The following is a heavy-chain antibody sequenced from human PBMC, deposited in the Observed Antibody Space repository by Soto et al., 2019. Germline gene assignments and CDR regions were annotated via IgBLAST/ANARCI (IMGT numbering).Heavy chain of an antibody. CDR2: IKQDGSEK. V-gene: IGHV3-7*03. CDR3: ARGADYGDYYFDY. Sequence: GGSLRLSCAASGFTFSSYWMSWVRQAPGKGLEWVANIKQDGSEKYYVDSVKGRFTISRDNAKNSLYLQMNSLRAEDTAVYYCARGADYGDYYFDYWGQGTLVTVSS. CDR1: GFTFSSYW. D-gene: IGHD4-17*01. J-gene: IGHJ4*02.